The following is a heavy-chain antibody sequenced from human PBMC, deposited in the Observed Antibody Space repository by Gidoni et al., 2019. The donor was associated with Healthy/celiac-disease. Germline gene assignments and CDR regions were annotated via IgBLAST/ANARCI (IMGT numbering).Heavy chain of an antibody. V-gene: IGHV1-69*08. D-gene: IGHD5-12*01. CDR2: IIPILGIA. Sequence: QVQLVQSGAEVKKPGSSVKVSCKASGGTFSSYTISWVRQAPGQVLEWMGRIIPILGIANYAQKCQGRVTITADKSTSTAYMELSSLRSEDTAVYYCARDDGYRNYWGQGTLVTVSS. J-gene: IGHJ4*02. CDR3: ARDDGYRNY. CDR1: GGTFSSYT.